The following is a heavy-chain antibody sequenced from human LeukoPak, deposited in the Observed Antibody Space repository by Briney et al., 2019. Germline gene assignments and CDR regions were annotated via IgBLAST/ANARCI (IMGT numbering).Heavy chain of an antibody. Sequence: GGSLRLSCAASGFTFSSYGMHWVRQAPGKGLEWVAVISYDGSNKYYADSAKGRFTISRDNSKNTLYLQMNSLRAEDTAVYYCAKLMVAVASFDYWGQGTLVTVSS. CDR2: ISYDGSNK. CDR1: GFTFSSYG. D-gene: IGHD6-19*01. V-gene: IGHV3-30*18. J-gene: IGHJ4*02. CDR3: AKLMVAVASFDY.